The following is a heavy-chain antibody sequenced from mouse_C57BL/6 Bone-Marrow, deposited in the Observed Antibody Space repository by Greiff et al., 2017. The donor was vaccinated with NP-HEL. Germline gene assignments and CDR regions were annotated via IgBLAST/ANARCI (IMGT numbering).Heavy chain of an antibody. CDR2: ISSGGSYT. J-gene: IGHJ4*01. D-gene: IGHD3-2*02. Sequence: EVKLVESGGDLVKPGGSLKLSCAASGFTFSSYGMSWVRQTPDKRLEWVATISSGGSYTYYPDSVKGRFTISRDNAKNTLYLQMSSLKSEATAMYYCARTAQATSYAMDYWGQGTSVTVSS. CDR3: ARTAQATSYAMDY. CDR1: GFTFSSYG. V-gene: IGHV5-6*01.